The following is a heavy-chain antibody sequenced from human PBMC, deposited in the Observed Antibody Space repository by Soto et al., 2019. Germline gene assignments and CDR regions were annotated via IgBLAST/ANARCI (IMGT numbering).Heavy chain of an antibody. D-gene: IGHD3-22*01. V-gene: IGHV1-46*01. Sequence: QVQLVQSGAEVKKPGASVKLSCKASGYTFSSYYLHWVRQAPGQGLEWMGIINPSGGGTRYAQLLQGRVPIPPDPSTTTDYMELSSLTSEDTGVYYCARSDGGYYYDSSGYYTGEGPDYWGQGTLVTVSS. CDR3: ARSDGGYYYDSSGYYTGEGPDY. J-gene: IGHJ4*02. CDR2: INPSGGGT. CDR1: GYTFSSYY.